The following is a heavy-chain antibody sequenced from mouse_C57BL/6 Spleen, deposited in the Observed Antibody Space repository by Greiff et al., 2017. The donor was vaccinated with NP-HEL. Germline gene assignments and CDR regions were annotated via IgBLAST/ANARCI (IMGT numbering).Heavy chain of an antibody. Sequence: VKLMESGPELVKPGASVKISCKASGYAFSSSWMNWVKQRPGKGLEWIGRIYPGDGDTNYNGKFKGKATLTADKSSSTAYMQLSSLTSEDSAVYFCAGIYDGYGAWFAYWGQGTLVTVSA. CDR3: AGIYDGYGAWFAY. J-gene: IGHJ3*01. D-gene: IGHD2-3*01. CDR2: IYPGDGDT. V-gene: IGHV1-82*01. CDR1: GYAFSSSW.